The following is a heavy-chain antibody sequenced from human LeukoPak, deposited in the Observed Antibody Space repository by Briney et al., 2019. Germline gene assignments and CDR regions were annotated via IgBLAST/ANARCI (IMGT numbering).Heavy chain of an antibody. D-gene: IGHD2-21*02. CDR1: GFTFSNYG. J-gene: IGHJ4*02. Sequence: GGSLRLSCAASGFTFSNYGMHWVRQAPGKGLEWVAVISYDGSNKYYADSVKGRFTISRDNSKNTLYLQMNSLRAEDTAVYYCAKDLIFGGARMVVTASPFDYWGQGTLVIVSS. CDR3: AKDLIFGGARMVVTASPFDY. V-gene: IGHV3-30*18. CDR2: ISYDGSNK.